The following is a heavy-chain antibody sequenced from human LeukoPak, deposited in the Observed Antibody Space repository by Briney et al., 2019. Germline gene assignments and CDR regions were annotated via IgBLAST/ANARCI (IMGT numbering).Heavy chain of an antibody. CDR2: YSGXX. V-gene: IGHV4-59*01. J-gene: IGHJ2*01. D-gene: IGHD2-15*01. CDR3: ARDNGLLSFDL. Sequence: YSGXXXYNPPLKXRXTISVDTSKNQFSLKLSSVTAAXTAVYXCARDNGLLSFDLWGRGTLVTVSS.